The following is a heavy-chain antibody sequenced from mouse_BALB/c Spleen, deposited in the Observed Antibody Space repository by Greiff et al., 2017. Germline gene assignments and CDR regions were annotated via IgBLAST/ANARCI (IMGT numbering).Heavy chain of an antibody. CDR2: INPSTGYT. CDR1: GYTFTSYW. CDR3: ARGKGLRDMDY. Sequence: QVQLQQSGAELAKPGASVKMSCKASGYTFTSYWMHWVKQRPGQGLEWIGYINPSTGYTEYNQKFKDKATLTADKSSSTAYMQLSRLTSEDSAVYYCARGKGLRDMDYWGQGTSVTVSS. D-gene: IGHD1-1*01. J-gene: IGHJ4*01. V-gene: IGHV1-7*01.